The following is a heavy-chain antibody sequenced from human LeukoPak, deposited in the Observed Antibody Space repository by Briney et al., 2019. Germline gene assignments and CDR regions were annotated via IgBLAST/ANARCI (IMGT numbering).Heavy chain of an antibody. Sequence: GGTLRLSCAASGFTFTTYAMSWVRHAPRKGLEWVSSISGSGNGTYYADSVKGRFTISRDNSKNTLYLQMNSLRAEDTAVYHCARDGGSYLQPTDYWGQGTLVTVSS. V-gene: IGHV3-23*01. CDR1: GFTFTTYA. J-gene: IGHJ4*02. D-gene: IGHD1-26*01. CDR2: ISGSGNGT. CDR3: ARDGGSYLQPTDY.